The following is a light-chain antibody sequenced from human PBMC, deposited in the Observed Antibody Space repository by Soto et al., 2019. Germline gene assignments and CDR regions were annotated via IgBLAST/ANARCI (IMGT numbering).Light chain of an antibody. CDR3: QKCNSAPFT. J-gene: IGKJ3*01. V-gene: IGKV1-27*01. CDR2: SAS. CDR1: QGISSY. Sequence: DIQMTQSPSSLSVSVGDRVTITCRASQGISSYLAWYQQKPGKVPKLLIYSASTLQSGVPSRFSGSGSGTDFTLTISSLQPEDVATYYCQKCNSAPFTFGPGTKVDIK.